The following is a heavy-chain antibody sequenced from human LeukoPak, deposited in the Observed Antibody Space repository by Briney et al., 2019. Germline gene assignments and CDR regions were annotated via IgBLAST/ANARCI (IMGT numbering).Heavy chain of an antibody. CDR1: GGSISSYY. V-gene: IGHV4-59*01. CDR3: ARAPAVVKYYGMDV. Sequence: PSETLSLTCTVSGGSISSYYWSWIRQPPGKGLEWIGYIYYSGSTNYNPSLKSRVTISVDTSKNQFSLKLSSVTAADTAVYYCARAPAVVKYYGMDVWGQGTTVTVSS. J-gene: IGHJ6*02. CDR2: IYYSGST. D-gene: IGHD2-21*01.